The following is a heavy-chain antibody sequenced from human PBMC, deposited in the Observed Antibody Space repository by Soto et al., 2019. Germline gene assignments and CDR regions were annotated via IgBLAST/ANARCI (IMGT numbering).Heavy chain of an antibody. Sequence: QVQLVESGGGVVQPGRSLRLSCAASEFTFSNYGMHWVRQAPGKGLEWVAVIWYDASNKYYADSVKGRFTISRDNSKNTLYRQMNSLRADDTAVYYCTRDIRSRYFDLWGRGTLVTVSS. CDR1: EFTFSNYG. CDR3: TRDIRSRYFDL. D-gene: IGHD1-20*01. CDR2: IWYDASNK. J-gene: IGHJ2*01. V-gene: IGHV3-33*01.